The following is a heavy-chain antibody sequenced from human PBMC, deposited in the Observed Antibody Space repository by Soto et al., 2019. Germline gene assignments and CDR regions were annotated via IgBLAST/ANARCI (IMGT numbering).Heavy chain of an antibody. J-gene: IGHJ5*02. CDR1: GGSISSTNW. CDR3: ARVIATAVHWFDP. D-gene: IGHD6-13*01. CDR2: IYHSGST. V-gene: IGHV4-4*02. Sequence: SETLSLTCAVSGGSISSTNWWNWVRQPPGKGLEWIGEIYHSGSTKYNPSLKSRVTISVDKSKNQFSLKLGSVTAADTAVYYCARVIATAVHWFDPWGQGTLVTVSS.